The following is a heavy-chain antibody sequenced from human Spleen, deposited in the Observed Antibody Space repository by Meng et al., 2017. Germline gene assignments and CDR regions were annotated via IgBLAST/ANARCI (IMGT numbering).Heavy chain of an antibody. J-gene: IGHJ4*02. CDR2: ISAYNGNT. D-gene: IGHD3-3*01. Sequence: QVQLVQSGAEVRKPGASVKVSCKASGYTFTHHGIGWVRHAPGQGLEWMGWISAYNGNTHYAQKVQGRVTVTTDTSTNTAYMELSSLRSEDTAVYYCARAIFALANSDYWGQGTLVTVSS. CDR1: GYTFTHHG. V-gene: IGHV1-18*01. CDR3: ARAIFALANSDY.